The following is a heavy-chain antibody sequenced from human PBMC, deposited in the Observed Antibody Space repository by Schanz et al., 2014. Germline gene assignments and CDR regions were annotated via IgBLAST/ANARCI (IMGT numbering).Heavy chain of an antibody. Sequence: VQLVESGGGLVKPGGSLRLSCAVSGFTVSSNHMSWVRQAPGKGLEWVSALSGSGGSTYYADSVKGRFTISRDNSKNTLYLQMNSLRAEDTAVYYCARANYRRKINFDYWGRGTLVTVSS. D-gene: IGHD3-10*01. CDR1: GFTVSSNH. J-gene: IGHJ4*02. V-gene: IGHV3-23*04. CDR3: ARANYRRKINFDY. CDR2: LSGSGGST.